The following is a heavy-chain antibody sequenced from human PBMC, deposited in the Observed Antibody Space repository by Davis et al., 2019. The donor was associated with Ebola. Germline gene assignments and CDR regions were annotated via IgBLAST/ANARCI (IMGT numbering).Heavy chain of an antibody. CDR3: AKDRGDSSGYYLFDY. D-gene: IGHD3-22*01. J-gene: IGHJ4*02. V-gene: IGHV3-43D*03. Sequence: PGGSLRLSCAASGFTFDDYAMHWVRQAPGKCLEWVSLISWDGGSTYYADSVKGRFTISRDNSKNSLYLQMNSLRAEDTALYYCAKDRGDSSGYYLFDYWGQGTLVTVSS. CDR1: GFTFDDYA. CDR2: ISWDGGST.